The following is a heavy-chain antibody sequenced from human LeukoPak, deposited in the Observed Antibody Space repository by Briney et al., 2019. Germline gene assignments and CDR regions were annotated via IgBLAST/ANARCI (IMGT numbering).Heavy chain of an antibody. CDR1: GFTFNSYP. V-gene: IGHV3-64D*06. Sequence: GGSLRLSCSASGFTFNSYPVHWVRQAPGKGLEYVSGISRNGGSTYYADSVKGRFTISRDNSKNTLYLQMSSLRAEDTAVYYCAKASGRSGWYGWFDPWGQGTLVTVSS. CDR2: ISRNGGST. J-gene: IGHJ5*02. D-gene: IGHD6-19*01. CDR3: AKASGRSGWYGWFDP.